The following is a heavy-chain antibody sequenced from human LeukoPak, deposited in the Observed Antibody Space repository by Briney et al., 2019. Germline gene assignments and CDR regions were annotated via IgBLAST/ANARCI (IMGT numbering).Heavy chain of an antibody. CDR2: IYYSGTT. D-gene: IGHD3-10*01. CDR3: ARRKKSGNEDY. CDR1: GGSISSTSYY. V-gene: IGHV4-39*01. Sequence: SETLSLTCTVSGGSISSTSYYWDWIRQPPGKGLEWVGSIYYSGTTYYNQSFKSRVTVSLDTSKNQFSLRLSSVTAADTAVYYCARRKKSGNEDYWGQGTLVTVSS. J-gene: IGHJ4*02.